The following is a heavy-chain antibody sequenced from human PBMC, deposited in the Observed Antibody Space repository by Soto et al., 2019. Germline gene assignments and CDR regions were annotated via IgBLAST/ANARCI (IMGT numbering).Heavy chain of an antibody. CDR1: GFTFSSYG. V-gene: IGHV3-30*18. J-gene: IGHJ6*02. Sequence: QVQLVESGGGVVQPGRSLRLSCAASGFTFSSYGMHWVRQAPGKGLEWVAVISYDGSNKYYADSVKGRFTISRDNSKTTVYLQLNSLRAEDTAVYYCAKDLPRGVRGVITYYYGRDVWGQSTTVTVS. CDR2: ISYDGSNK. CDR3: AKDLPRGVRGVITYYYGRDV. D-gene: IGHD3-10*01.